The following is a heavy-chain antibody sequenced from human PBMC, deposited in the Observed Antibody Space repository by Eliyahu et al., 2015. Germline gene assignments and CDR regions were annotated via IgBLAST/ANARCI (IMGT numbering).Heavy chain of an antibody. CDR1: GXTXSSYA. D-gene: IGHD4-17*01. CDR2: XSGSGGRT. CDR3: AKDRGDYGDYGRLSFDY. Sequence: EVQLLESGGGLVQPGGSLRLSCAAXGXTXSSYAMSWVRQAPGKGLEWVPAXSGSGGRTYXADSVKGRFTISRDNSKNTLYLQMNSLGAEDTAVYYCAKDRGDYGDYGRLSFDYWGQGTLVTVSS. J-gene: IGHJ4*02. V-gene: IGHV3-23*01.